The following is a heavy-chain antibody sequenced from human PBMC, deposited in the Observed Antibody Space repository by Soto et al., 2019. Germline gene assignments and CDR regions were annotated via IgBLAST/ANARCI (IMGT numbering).Heavy chain of an antibody. Sequence: QVQFVESGGGVVQPGRSLRLSCAASGFTFSHYGIHWVRQAPGKGLEWLAVISYDGSNKHYADSVKGRFTVSRDNSKHTLYLQMNSLRAEDTAVYFCARYSGKYQGPIDYWGQGTLVTVSS. D-gene: IGHD1-26*01. CDR1: GFTFSHYG. J-gene: IGHJ4*02. V-gene: IGHV3-30*03. CDR3: ARYSGKYQGPIDY. CDR2: ISYDGSNK.